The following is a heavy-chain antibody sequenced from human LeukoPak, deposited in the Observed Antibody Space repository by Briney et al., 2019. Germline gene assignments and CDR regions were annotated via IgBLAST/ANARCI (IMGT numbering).Heavy chain of an antibody. V-gene: IGHV3-11*01. CDR3: AREGYDSTGYYPGH. J-gene: IGHJ4*02. D-gene: IGHD3-22*01. CDR2: ISGSGGTI. CDR1: GFTFSDYY. Sequence: GGSLRLSCAASGFTFSDYYMNWIRQAPGKGLEWISYISGSGGTISYADSVKGRFTISKDNAKSSLYLQMNSLRAEDTAVYYCAREGYDSTGYYPGHWGQGTLVTVSS.